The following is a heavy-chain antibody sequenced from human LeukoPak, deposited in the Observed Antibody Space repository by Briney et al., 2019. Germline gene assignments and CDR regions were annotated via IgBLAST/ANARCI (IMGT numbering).Heavy chain of an antibody. J-gene: IGHJ6*03. Sequence: GGSLRLSCAASGFTFSSYDMHWVRQAPGKGLEWVAFIRYDGSNKYYADSVKGRFTISRDNSKKTLYLQMNSLRAEDTAVYYCAKDHQTSDFWSGSFYYYYYMDVWGKGTTVTVSS. V-gene: IGHV3-30*02. D-gene: IGHD3-3*01. CDR2: IRYDGSNK. CDR1: GFTFSSYD. CDR3: AKDHQTSDFWSGSFYYYYYMDV.